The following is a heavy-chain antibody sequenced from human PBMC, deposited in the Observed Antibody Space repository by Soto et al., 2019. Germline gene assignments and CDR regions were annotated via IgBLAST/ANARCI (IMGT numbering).Heavy chain of an antibody. J-gene: IGHJ6*02. Sequence: GGSLRLSCAASGFTFSSYSMNWVRQAPGKGLEWVSSISSSSSYIYYADSVKGRFTISRDNAKNSLYLQMNSLRAEDTAVYYCARLKRGYSGYDTHYYGMDVWGQGTTVTVSS. D-gene: IGHD5-12*01. CDR2: ISSSSSYI. CDR3: ARLKRGYSGYDTHYYGMDV. V-gene: IGHV3-21*01. CDR1: GFTFSSYS.